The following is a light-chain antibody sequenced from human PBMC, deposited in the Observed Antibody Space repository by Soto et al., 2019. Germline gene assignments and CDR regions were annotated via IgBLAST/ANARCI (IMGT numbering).Light chain of an antibody. V-gene: IGKV3-20*01. CDR3: QQYGSSPWT. Sequence: EIVMTHSRATLSVSPCERATLFFRASQSVSSYLAWYQQKPGQAPRLLIYDASNRATGIPARFSGSGSGTDFTLTISRLEPEDFAVYCCQQYGSSPWTFGQGTKVDIK. CDR1: QSVSSY. J-gene: IGKJ1*01. CDR2: DAS.